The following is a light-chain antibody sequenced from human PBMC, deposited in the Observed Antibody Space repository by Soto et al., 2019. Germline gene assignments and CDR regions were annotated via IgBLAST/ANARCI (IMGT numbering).Light chain of an antibody. V-gene: IGKV3-15*01. CDR2: DTS. CDR3: QHYKMYSPWT. Sequence: EIVMTQSPATLSVSPGEGATLSCRASQGIGDTLAWYQQKPGQTPRLLIYDTSIRATGVPARFSGSRSGAEFTLTISSLQSEDFAVYYCQHYKMYSPWTFGQGTKVEIK. J-gene: IGKJ1*01. CDR1: QGIGDT.